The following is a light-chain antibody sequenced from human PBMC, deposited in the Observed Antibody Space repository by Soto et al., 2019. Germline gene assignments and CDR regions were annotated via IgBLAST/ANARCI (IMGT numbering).Light chain of an antibody. V-gene: IGLV2-14*03. CDR2: DVS. J-gene: IGLJ1*01. CDR3: TSCTSRHTYV. Sequence: QSVLTQPASVSGSPGQSFTISCTGTSSDVGGYNYVSWYPQHPDKAPRLMIYDVSNRPSGVSDRFSGSKSGDTASLTLSVLQAEDEADYYCTSCTSRHTYVVGTGTKLTVL. CDR1: SSDVGGYNY.